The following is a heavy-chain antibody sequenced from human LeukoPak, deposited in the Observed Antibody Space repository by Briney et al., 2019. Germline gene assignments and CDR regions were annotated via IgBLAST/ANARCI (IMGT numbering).Heavy chain of an antibody. CDR1: GYTFTGYY. V-gene: IGHV1-2*02. D-gene: IGHD3-22*01. CDR2: INPNSGGT. J-gene: IGHJ3*02. Sequence: GASVKVSCKASGYTFTGYYMHWVRQAPGQGFEWMGWINPNSGGTNYAQKFQGRVTMTRDTSISTAYMELSRLRSDDTAVYYCAWDSSGRDAFDIWGQGTMVTVSS. CDR3: AWDSSGRDAFDI.